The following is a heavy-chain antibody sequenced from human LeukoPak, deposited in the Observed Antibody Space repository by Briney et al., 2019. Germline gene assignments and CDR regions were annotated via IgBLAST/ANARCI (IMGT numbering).Heavy chain of an antibody. J-gene: IGHJ4*02. V-gene: IGHV1-3*01. CDR2: INAGNGNT. D-gene: IGHD6-19*01. Sequence: GASVKVSCKASGYTFTSYAMHWVRQAPGQRLEWMGWINAGNGNTKYSQKFQGRVTITADKSTSTAYMELSSLRSEDTAVYYCARDPGYSSDYYFDYWGQGTLVTVSS. CDR3: ARDPGYSSDYYFDY. CDR1: GYTFTSYA.